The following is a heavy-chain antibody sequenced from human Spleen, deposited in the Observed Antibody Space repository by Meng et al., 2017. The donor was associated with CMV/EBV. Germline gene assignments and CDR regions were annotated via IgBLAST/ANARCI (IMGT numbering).Heavy chain of an antibody. Sequence: LSYAASGFTVSGDYVSWVRQARGGGLEWVAVIYADSRTYYVGSVKGRFAISRDNSKNTMYLQMDSMRAEDTTVYYCARDPGGWDYEGYWGQGTLVTVSS. CDR2: IYADSRT. CDR1: GFTVSGDY. CDR3: ARDPGGWDYEGY. V-gene: IGHV3-53*01. J-gene: IGHJ4*02. D-gene: IGHD6-19*01.